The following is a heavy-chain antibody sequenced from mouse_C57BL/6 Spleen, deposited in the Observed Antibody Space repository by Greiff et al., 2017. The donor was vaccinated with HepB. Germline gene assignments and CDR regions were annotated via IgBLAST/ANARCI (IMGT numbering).Heavy chain of an antibody. Sequence: EVQLVESGGDLVKPGGSLKLSCAASGFTFSSYDMSWVRQTPDKRLEWVATISSGGSYTYYPDSVKGRFTISRDNAKNTLYLQMSSLKSEDTAMYYCARQGGYYDYWGQGTTLTVSS. J-gene: IGHJ2*01. CDR1: GFTFSSYD. CDR3: ARQGGYYDY. V-gene: IGHV5-6*01. D-gene: IGHD2-3*01. CDR2: ISSGGSYT.